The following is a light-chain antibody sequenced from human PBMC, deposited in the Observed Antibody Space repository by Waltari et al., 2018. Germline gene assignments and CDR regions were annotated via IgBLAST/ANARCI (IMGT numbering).Light chain of an antibody. Sequence: QSALTQPASVSGSPGQSITISCTGTSSEVGRYNLVSWYQQHPGKAPKLMIYEVSKRPSGVSNRFSGSKSGNTASLTISGLQAEDEADYYCCSYAGSSTWVFGGGTKLTVL. J-gene: IGLJ3*02. V-gene: IGLV2-23*02. CDR3: CSYAGSSTWV. CDR1: SSEVGRYNL. CDR2: EVS.